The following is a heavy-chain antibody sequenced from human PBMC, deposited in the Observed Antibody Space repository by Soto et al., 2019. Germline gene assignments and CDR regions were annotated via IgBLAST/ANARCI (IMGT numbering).Heavy chain of an antibody. V-gene: IGHV3-33*01. Sequence: GGSLRLSCAASGFTFSSYGMHWVRQAPGKGLEWVAVIWYDGSNKYYADSVKGRFTISRDNSKNTLYLQMNSLRAEDTAVYYCARDIRSIAAAGIPGYWGQGTLVTVSS. CDR2: IWYDGSNK. J-gene: IGHJ4*02. CDR1: GFTFSSYG. D-gene: IGHD6-13*01. CDR3: ARDIRSIAAAGIPGY.